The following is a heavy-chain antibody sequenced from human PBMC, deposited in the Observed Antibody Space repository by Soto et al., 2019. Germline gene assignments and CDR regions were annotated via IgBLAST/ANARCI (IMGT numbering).Heavy chain of an antibody. Sequence: SETLSLTCTVSGGSISSGGYYWSWIRQHPGKGLEWIGYIYYSGSTYYNPSLKSRVTISVDTSKNQFSLKLSSVTAADTAVYYCARVRVGGYDILTGYYMNYYYGMDVWGQGTTVTVSS. J-gene: IGHJ6*02. CDR2: IYYSGST. D-gene: IGHD3-9*01. V-gene: IGHV4-31*03. CDR1: GGSISSGGYY. CDR3: ARVRVGGYDILTGYYMNYYYGMDV.